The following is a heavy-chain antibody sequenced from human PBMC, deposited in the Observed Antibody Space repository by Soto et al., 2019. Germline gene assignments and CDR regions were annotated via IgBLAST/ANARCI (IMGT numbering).Heavy chain of an antibody. J-gene: IGHJ4*02. Sequence: SQILSVTCAISGDSVSTNSAAWNWIRQSPSRGLEWLGRTYYRSKWYTDYAVSVRSRITVNPDTSKNHLSLQLSSVTPEDTAVYFCAREASSSFDYWGQGTPVTVSS. D-gene: IGHD6-13*01. V-gene: IGHV6-1*01. CDR1: GDSVSTNSAA. CDR2: TYYRSKWYT. CDR3: AREASSSFDY.